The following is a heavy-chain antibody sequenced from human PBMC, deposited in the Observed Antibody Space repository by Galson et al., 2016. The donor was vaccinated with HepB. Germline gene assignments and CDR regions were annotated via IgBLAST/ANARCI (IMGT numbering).Heavy chain of an antibody. Sequence: SLRLSCAASGLTLSTNWMSWVRQAPGKGLVWVSRINSDGSFTRYADSVKGRFTISRDNAKNTLYLQMNSLRAEATAVYFCARDQLYSEVGWFDPWGQGTLVTVSS. CDR1: GLTLSTNW. J-gene: IGHJ5*02. CDR3: ARDQLYSEVGWFDP. D-gene: IGHD5-12*01. CDR2: INSDGSFT. V-gene: IGHV3-74*01.